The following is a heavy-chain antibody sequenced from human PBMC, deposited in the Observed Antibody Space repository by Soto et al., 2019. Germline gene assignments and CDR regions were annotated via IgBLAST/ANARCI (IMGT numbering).Heavy chain of an antibody. Sequence: GGSLRLSCAASGFTFSDYYMSWIRQAPGKGLEWVSSISSGSSYIYYADSVKGRFTISRDNAKNSLFLQMNSLRAEDTAVYYCARDILSGGAYPDYWGQGTKVTVSS. J-gene: IGHJ4*02. CDR1: GFTFSDYY. CDR2: ISSGSSYI. V-gene: IGHV3-11*06. D-gene: IGHD3-10*01. CDR3: ARDILSGGAYPDY.